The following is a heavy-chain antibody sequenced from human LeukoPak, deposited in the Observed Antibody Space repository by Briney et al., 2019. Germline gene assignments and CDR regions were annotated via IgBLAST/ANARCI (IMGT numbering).Heavy chain of an antibody. Sequence: GGSLRLSCAASGFTFSSYWMSWVRQAPGKGLEWVANIKQDGNEKYYVDSVKGRFTISRDNAKNSLYLQMNSLRAEDTAVYYCARWNNVIIPIAPFDYWGQGTLVTVSS. CDR1: GFTFSSYW. V-gene: IGHV3-7*01. J-gene: IGHJ4*02. CDR3: ARWNNVIIPIAPFDY. CDR2: IKQDGNEK. D-gene: IGHD2/OR15-2a*01.